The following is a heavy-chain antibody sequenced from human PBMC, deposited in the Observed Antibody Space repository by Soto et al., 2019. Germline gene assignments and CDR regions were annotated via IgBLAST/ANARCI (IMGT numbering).Heavy chain of an antibody. J-gene: IGHJ6*03. CDR3: AGNLXTTVTTGNYYYYMDV. V-gene: IGHV4-59*08. D-gene: IGHD4-17*01. Sequence: SEXLSLTCTVCGGSISSYYWSWIRQPPGKGLEWIGYIYYSGSTNYNPSLKSRVTISVDTSKNQFSLKLSSVTAADTAVYYCAGNLXTTVTTGNYYYYMDVWGKGTTVTVSS. CDR2: IYYSGST. CDR1: GGSISSYY.